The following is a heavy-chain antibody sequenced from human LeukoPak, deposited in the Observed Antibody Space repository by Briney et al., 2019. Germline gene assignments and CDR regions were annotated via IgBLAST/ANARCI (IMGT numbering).Heavy chain of an antibody. CDR2: IYYSGST. J-gene: IGHJ5*02. CDR1: GGSISSGDYY. Sequence: PSETLSLTCTVSGGSISSGDYYWSWIRQPPGKGLEWIGYIYYSGSTYYNPSLKSRVTISVDTSKNQFSLKLSSVTAADTAVYYCARVDGYNLGWFDPWGQGTLVTVSS. V-gene: IGHV4-30-4*02. D-gene: IGHD5-24*01. CDR3: ARVDGYNLGWFDP.